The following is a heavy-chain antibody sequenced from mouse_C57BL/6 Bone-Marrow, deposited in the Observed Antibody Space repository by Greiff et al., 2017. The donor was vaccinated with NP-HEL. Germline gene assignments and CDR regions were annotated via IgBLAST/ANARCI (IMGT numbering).Heavy chain of an antibody. J-gene: IGHJ3*01. Sequence: EVKLMESGGGLVQPGGSLKLSCAASGFTFSDYYMYWVRQTPEKSLEWVAYIRNGGGSTYYPDTVKGRFTISRDNAKNTLYLQMSRLKSEDTAMYYCARHPHIDSSGYWFAYWGQGTLVTVSS. CDR3: ARHPHIDSSGYWFAY. V-gene: IGHV5-12*01. D-gene: IGHD3-2*02. CDR2: IRNGGGST. CDR1: GFTFSDYY.